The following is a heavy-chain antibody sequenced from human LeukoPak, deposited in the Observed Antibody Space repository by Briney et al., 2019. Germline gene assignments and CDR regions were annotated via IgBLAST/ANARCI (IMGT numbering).Heavy chain of an antibody. CDR3: ARDRGWSFPHPDY. V-gene: IGHV3-7*01. J-gene: IGHJ4*02. Sequence: PGGSLRLSCAASGLIFSGSWMNWVRQAPGKGLEWVANIKQDGSAKFYVDSVEGRFTISRDNAKNSLYLQMNSLRVEDTAVYYCARDRGWSFPHPDYWGQGTLVTVSS. CDR2: IKQDGSAK. D-gene: IGHD6-19*01. CDR1: GLIFSGSW.